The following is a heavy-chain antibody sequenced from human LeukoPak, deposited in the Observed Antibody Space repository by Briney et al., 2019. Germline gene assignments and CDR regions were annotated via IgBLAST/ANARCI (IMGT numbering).Heavy chain of an antibody. CDR2: IIPIFGTA. J-gene: IGHJ6*03. CDR3: ARAGAGPTFYYYYMDV. Sequence: SVKVSCKASGGTFSSYAISWVRQAPGQGLEWMGGIIPIFGTANYAQKFQGRVTITTDESTSTAYMELSSLRSEDTAVYYCARAGAGPTFYYYYMDVWGKGTTVTVSS. V-gene: IGHV1-69*05. CDR1: GGTFSSYA. D-gene: IGHD6-19*01.